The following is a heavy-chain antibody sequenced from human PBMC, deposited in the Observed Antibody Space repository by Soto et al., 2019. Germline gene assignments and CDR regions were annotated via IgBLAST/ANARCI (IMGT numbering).Heavy chain of an antibody. Sequence: SETLSLTCTVSGGSIRSSSYYWAWIRQPPGKGLEWIGSVFYSGTTYYNPSLKSRVSISIDTSKSQFSLKLSSVSAADTAVYYCARRLHAGIVGAGKLGNGGREPLVTVSS. CDR1: GGSIRSSSYY. J-gene: IGHJ4*02. CDR2: VFYSGTT. D-gene: IGHD6-19*01. V-gene: IGHV4-39*01. CDR3: ARRLHAGIVGAGKLGN.